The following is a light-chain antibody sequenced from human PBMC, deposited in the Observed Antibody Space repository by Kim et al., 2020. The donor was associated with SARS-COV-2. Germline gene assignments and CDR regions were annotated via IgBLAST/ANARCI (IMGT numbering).Light chain of an antibody. CDR3: CSYAGSYTFVV. V-gene: IGLV2-11*01. Sequence: QSVTLTCTGTSSDVGGYNYVSWYQHHPGKAPKFIIYDVAKRPSGVPDRFSGSKSGNTASLTISGLQADDEADYYCCSYAGSYTFVVFGGGTQLTVL. CDR1: SSDVGGYNY. J-gene: IGLJ2*01. CDR2: DVA.